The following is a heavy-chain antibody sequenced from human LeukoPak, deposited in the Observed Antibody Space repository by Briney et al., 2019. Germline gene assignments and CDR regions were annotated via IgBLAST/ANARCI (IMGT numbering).Heavy chain of an antibody. CDR2: MNPNSGNT. CDR3: ARVGYSSGWYSNYYGMDV. V-gene: IGHV1-8*01. CDR1: GYTFTSYD. Sequence: ASVKVSCKASGYTFTSYDINWVRQATGQGLEWMGWMNPNSGNTGYAQKFQGRVTMTRNTSTSTVYMELSSLRSEDTAVYYCARVGYSSGWYSNYYGMDVWGQGTTVTVSS. D-gene: IGHD6-19*01. J-gene: IGHJ6*02.